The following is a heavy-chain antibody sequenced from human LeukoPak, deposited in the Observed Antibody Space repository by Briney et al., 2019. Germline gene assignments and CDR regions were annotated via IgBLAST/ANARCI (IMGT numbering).Heavy chain of an antibody. Sequence: GGSLRLSCAASGFTFSSYGMHWVRQAPGKGLEWVAVIWYDGSNKHYADSVKGRFTISRDNSRNTLYLQMNSLRAEDTAVYYCARARYYYDSSGYYLDYWGQGTLVTVSS. V-gene: IGHV3-33*01. J-gene: IGHJ4*02. CDR1: GFTFSSYG. CDR2: IWYDGSNK. D-gene: IGHD3-22*01. CDR3: ARARYYYDSSGYYLDY.